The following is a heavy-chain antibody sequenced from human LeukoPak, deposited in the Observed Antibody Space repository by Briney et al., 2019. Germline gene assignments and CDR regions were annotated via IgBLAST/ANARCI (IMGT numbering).Heavy chain of an antibody. Sequence: PGGSLRLSCAASEFTFSDFWMSWVRQAPGKGLEWVADINQDESEKHFADSMRGRFTISRDNAENSLYLQMNSLRAEDTALYYCARESRPEGRLIDIDFWGQGTLVTVSS. V-gene: IGHV3-7*01. CDR3: ARESRPEGRLIDIDF. CDR2: INQDESEK. J-gene: IGHJ4*02. D-gene: IGHD1-1*01. CDR1: EFTFSDFW.